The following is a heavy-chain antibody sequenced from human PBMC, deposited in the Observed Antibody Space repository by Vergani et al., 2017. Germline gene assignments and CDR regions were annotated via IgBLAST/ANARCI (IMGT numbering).Heavy chain of an antibody. D-gene: IGHD5-24*01. V-gene: IGHV5-51*03. CDR2: IYPGDSDT. CDR3: GRLEMDQFLSKESRWYFDF. J-gene: IGHJ2*01. Sequence: EVELVQSGPEMRKPGESLKISCKASGYSFSNYWIGWVRQMSGKGLEWMGIIYPGDSDTRYSPSFQGQVTISADKSITTAYLQWGSLRASDTAVYYCGRLEMDQFLSKESRWYFDFWGRGTLVTVSS. CDR1: GYSFSNYW.